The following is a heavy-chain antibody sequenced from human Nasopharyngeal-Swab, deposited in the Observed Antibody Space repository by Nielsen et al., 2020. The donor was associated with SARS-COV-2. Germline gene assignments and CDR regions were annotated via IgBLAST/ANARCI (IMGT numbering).Heavy chain of an antibody. J-gene: IGHJ6*02. CDR3: TRGNYRVTIFGVVTTGDYGMDV. D-gene: IGHD3-3*01. Sequence: VRQMPGKGLEWVGFIRSKAYGGTTEYAASVKGRFTISRDDSKSIAYLQMNSLKTEDTAVYYCTRGNYRVTIFGVVTTGDYGMDVWGQGTTVTVSS. CDR2: IRSKAYGGTT. V-gene: IGHV3-49*02.